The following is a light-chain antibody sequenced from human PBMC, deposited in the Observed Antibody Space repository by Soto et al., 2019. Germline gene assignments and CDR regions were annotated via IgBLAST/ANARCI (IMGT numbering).Light chain of an antibody. CDR2: TNN. CDR3: EAWDDSLKAVI. V-gene: IGLV1-44*01. CDR1: TSNIGSNS. J-gene: IGLJ2*01. Sequence: QSVLTQPPSVSGTPGQRVTISCFGRTSNIGSNSVNCYQHVPGTAPKLLIHTNNLRPSGIPDRFSGSRSGTSASLDITDLQSEDETEYYCEAWDDSLKAVIFGGGTKLTVL.